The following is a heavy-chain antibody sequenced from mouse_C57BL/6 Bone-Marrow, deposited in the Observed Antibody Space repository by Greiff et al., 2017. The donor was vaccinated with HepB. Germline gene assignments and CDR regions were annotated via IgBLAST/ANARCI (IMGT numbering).Heavy chain of an antibody. J-gene: IGHJ4*01. V-gene: IGHV1-63*01. CDR1: GYTFTNYW. Sequence: VQLQESGAELVRPGTSVKMSCKASGYTFTNYWIGWAKQRPGHGLEWIGDIYPGGGYTNYNEKFKGKATLTADKSSSTAYMQFSSLTSEDSAIYYCARRGYDYGGAMDYWGQGTSVTVSS. CDR2: IYPGGGYT. CDR3: ARRGYDYGGAMDY. D-gene: IGHD2-4*01.